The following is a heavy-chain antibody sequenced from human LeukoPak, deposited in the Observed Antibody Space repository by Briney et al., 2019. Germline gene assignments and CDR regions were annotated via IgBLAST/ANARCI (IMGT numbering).Heavy chain of an antibody. D-gene: IGHD3-3*01. Sequence: PGGSLRLSCAASGFTFSSYEMKWVRQAPGKGLEWVSYISSSGSTIYYADSVKGRFTISRDNAKNSLYLQMNSLRAEDTAVYYCARVRFLEWLLPFDYWGQGTLVTVSS. CDR3: ARVRFLEWLLPFDY. J-gene: IGHJ4*02. V-gene: IGHV3-48*03. CDR1: GFTFSSYE. CDR2: ISSSGSTI.